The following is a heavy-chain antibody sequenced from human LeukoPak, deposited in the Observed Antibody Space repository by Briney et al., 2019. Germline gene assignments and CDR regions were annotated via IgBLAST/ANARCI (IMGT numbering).Heavy chain of an antibody. CDR2: ISLDGNNA. V-gene: IGHV3-43*01. CDR3: AKGRRRGYAYGTIGS. D-gene: IGHD5-18*01. CDR1: GFTFDYFT. Sequence: GGSLRLSCAASGFTFDYFTMYWVRQSPGKGLEWVSLISLDGNNAYYADSVRGRFTISRDNSKNFLYLQMNSLTSEDTALYYCAKGRRRGYAYGTIGSWGQGTLVTVSS. J-gene: IGHJ4*02.